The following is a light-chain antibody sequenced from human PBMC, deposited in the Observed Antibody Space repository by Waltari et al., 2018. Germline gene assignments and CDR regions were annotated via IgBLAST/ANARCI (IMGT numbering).Light chain of an antibody. Sequence: SYELTQPPSVSVAPGQTARITCDGDKIGSKNVHWYQHKPGQAPVLVVYDDGDRPSGIPARFAGANSGNTAALTISRVDAGDEAEYYWQVWDSGSDHYVFGTVTKVTVL. CDR3: QVWDSGSDHYV. CDR2: DDG. J-gene: IGLJ1*01. V-gene: IGLV3-21*02. CDR1: KIGSKN.